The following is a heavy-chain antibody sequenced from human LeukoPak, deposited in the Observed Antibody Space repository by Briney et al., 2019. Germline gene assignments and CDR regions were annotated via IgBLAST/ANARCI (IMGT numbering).Heavy chain of an antibody. V-gene: IGHV4-38-2*02. Sequence: SETLSLTCLVSNYSINTGFYWGWIRQSPGKGLEWIGSVYHSGSTYSNPSLTSRVTLSIDASKNEFYLKLTSVTAADTAVYYCASERASAAAYFDYWGQGTLVTVSS. CDR1: NYSINTGFY. D-gene: IGHD6-25*01. CDR3: ASERASAAAYFDY. CDR2: VYHSGST. J-gene: IGHJ4*02.